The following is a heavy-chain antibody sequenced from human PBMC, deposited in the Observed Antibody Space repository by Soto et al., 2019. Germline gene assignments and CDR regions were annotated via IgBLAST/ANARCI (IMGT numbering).Heavy chain of an antibody. CDR2: ISSGGDTT. J-gene: IGHJ5*02. D-gene: IGHD1-26*01. CDR1: GFTFSTYS. CDR3: ANLVSVGS. Sequence: PGGSLRLSCAASGFTFSTYSMNWVRQAPGKGLEWVSYISSGGDTTYYADSVKGRFTISRDNSKNTLYLQMNSLRVEDTATYYCANLVSVGSWGQGTLVTVSS. V-gene: IGHV3-48*01.